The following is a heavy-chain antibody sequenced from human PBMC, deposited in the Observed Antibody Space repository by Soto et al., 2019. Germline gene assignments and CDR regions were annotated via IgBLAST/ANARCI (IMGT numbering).Heavy chain of an antibody. CDR1: GGTFSSYA. CDR3: ARDLWGYWGNDCYPLDV. V-gene: IGHV1-69*13. Sequence: ASVKVSCKASGGTFSSYAISWVRQAPGQGLEWMGGIIPIFGTANYAQKFQGRVTITADESTSTAYMELSSLRSEDTAVYYCARDLWGYWGNDCYPLDVWGPGTTVTVSS. CDR2: IIPIFGTA. D-gene: IGHD2-21*02. J-gene: IGHJ6*02.